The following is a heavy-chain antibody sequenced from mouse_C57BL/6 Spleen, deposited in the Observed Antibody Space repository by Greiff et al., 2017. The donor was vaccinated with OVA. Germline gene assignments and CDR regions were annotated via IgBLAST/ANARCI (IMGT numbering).Heavy chain of an antibody. CDR1: GYTFTSYW. Sequence: VQLQQPGAELVMPGASVKLSCKASGYTFTSYWMHWVKQRPGQGLEWIGEIDPSDSYTNYNQKFKGKSTLTVDKSSSTAYMQLSSLTSEDSAVYYCAISYDYDEGDYFDYWGQGTTLTVSS. CDR3: AISYDYDEGDYFDY. J-gene: IGHJ2*01. D-gene: IGHD2-4*01. V-gene: IGHV1-69*01. CDR2: IDPSDSYT.